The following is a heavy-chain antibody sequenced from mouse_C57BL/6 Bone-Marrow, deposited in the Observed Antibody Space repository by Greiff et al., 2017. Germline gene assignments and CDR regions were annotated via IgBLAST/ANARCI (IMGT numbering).Heavy chain of an antibody. V-gene: IGHV1-5*01. CDR3: TKRGLRDYAMDY. CDR1: GYTFTSYW. Sequence: EVQLQQSGTVLARPGASVKMSCKTSGYTFTSYWMHWVKQRPGQGLEWIGAIYPGNSDTSYNQKFKGKAKLTAVTSASTAYMELSSLTNEDSAVYYCTKRGLRDYAMDYWGQGTSVTVSS. D-gene: IGHD2-4*01. J-gene: IGHJ4*01. CDR2: IYPGNSDT.